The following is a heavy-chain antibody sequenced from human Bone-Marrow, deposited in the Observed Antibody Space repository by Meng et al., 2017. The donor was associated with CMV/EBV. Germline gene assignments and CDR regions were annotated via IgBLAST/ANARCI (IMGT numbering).Heavy chain of an antibody. V-gene: IGHV1-2*02. J-gene: IGHJ2*01. CDR1: RSTFTGYY. D-gene: IGHD4-17*01. CDR2: INPNRGST. CDR3: ARDPPLLEYGPPFDL. Sequence: VQLGHSGEEEKKPAAPVKVSCKASRSTFTGYYMHSVRQAPGQGLEWMGWINPNRGSTNYAQTLQSSVTMTRDTCISTAYMELSRLRSDDTAVYYCARDPPLLEYGPPFDLWGRGTLVTVSS.